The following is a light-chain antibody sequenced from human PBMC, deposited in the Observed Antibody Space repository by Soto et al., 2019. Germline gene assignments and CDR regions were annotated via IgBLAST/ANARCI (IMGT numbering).Light chain of an antibody. J-gene: IGLJ3*02. CDR2: DVS. V-gene: IGLV2-14*01. Sequence: QSALTQPASVSGSPGQPITISCTGTSSDVGSFDSVAWYQHNPGKAPKLMIYDVSNRPSGVSSRFSGSKSGNTASLSISGLQTEDEANYYCSSYTSYTTLWVFGGGTKLTVL. CDR1: SSDVGSFDS. CDR3: SSYTSYTTLWV.